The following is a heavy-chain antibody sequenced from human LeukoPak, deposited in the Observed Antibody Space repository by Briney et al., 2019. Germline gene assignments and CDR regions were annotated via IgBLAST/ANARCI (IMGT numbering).Heavy chain of an antibody. CDR1: GFTFSSYG. CDR3: ARDFNSWSGEALCGVLA. V-gene: IGHV3-33*01. J-gene: IGHJ5*02. CDR2: IWYDGSNK. D-gene: IGHD2-21*01. Sequence: GGSLRLSCAASGFTFSSYGMHWVRQAPGKGLEWVAVIWYDGSNKYYADSVKGRFTISRDNSKNTLYLQMNSLRAEDTAVYYCARDFNSWSGEALCGVLAWGQGTLVTVSS.